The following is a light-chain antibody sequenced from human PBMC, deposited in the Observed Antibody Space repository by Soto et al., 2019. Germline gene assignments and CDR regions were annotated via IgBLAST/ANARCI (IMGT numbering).Light chain of an antibody. Sequence: QSVLTQPASLSGSPGQSITLSCTGTSSDVGGYNFVSWYQQHPGKAPKLLIYDVSDRPSGVSIRFSGSKSGNTASLTISGLQAEDEADYYCNSYTSTSTSYVFGSGTKVT. J-gene: IGLJ1*01. V-gene: IGLV2-14*03. CDR2: DVS. CDR3: NSYTSTSTSYV. CDR1: SSDVGGYNF.